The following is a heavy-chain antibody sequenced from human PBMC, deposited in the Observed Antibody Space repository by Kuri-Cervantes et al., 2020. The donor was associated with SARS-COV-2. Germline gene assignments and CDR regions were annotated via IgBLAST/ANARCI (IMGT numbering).Heavy chain of an antibody. CDR3: ARDFEGATPVDY. V-gene: IGHV3-30-3*01. CDR2: ISYDGSNK. J-gene: IGHJ4*02. Sequence: GGSLRLSCAASGFTFSSYAMHWVRQAPGKGLEWVAVISYDGSNKYYADSVKGRFTISRDNAKNSLYLQMNSLRAEDTAVYYCARDFEGATPVDYWGQGTLVTVSS. CDR1: GFTFSSYA. D-gene: IGHD1-26*01.